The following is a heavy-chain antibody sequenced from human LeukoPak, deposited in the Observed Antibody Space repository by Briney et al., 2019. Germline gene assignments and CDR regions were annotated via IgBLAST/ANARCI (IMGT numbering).Heavy chain of an antibody. CDR1: GYSFTSYW. Sequence: KVGESLKISCKGSGYSFTSYWIGWVRQMPGKGLEWMGIIYPGDSDTRYSPSFQGQITISADKSISTAYLQWNGLKASDTAMYYCARHPYGFNGVSYYFDYWGQGTLVTVSS. V-gene: IGHV5-51*01. CDR2: IYPGDSDT. J-gene: IGHJ4*02. D-gene: IGHD5-24*01. CDR3: ARHPYGFNGVSYYFDY.